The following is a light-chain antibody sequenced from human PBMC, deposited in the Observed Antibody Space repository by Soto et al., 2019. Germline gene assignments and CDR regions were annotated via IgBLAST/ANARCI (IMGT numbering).Light chain of an antibody. Sequence: DIVMTQSPLSLPVTPGEPASISCRSSQSLLHSNGYNSLDWYLQKPGQSPQLLIYLGSNRASGVPERFSGSGSGTDFTLKISRVEAEDVGVYYCMQALQTPYTFGQGTKLEIK. CDR1: QSLLHSNGYNS. J-gene: IGKJ2*01. V-gene: IGKV2-28*01. CDR3: MQALQTPYT. CDR2: LGS.